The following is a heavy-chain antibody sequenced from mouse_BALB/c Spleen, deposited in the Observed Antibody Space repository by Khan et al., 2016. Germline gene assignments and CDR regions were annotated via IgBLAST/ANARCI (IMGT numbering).Heavy chain of an antibody. D-gene: IGHD2-4*01. CDR3: ARREGRTMITTVYFDY. V-gene: IGHV1-62-2*01. CDR2: FYPGSGSI. CDR1: GYTFTEYI. Sequence: QVQLQQPGAELVKPGASVKLSCKASGYTFTEYIIHWVKQRSGQGLEWIGWFYPGSGSIKYNEKFKDKATLTADKSSSTVYMELSRLTSEDSAVYFCARREGRTMITTVYFDYWGQGTTLTVSS. J-gene: IGHJ2*01.